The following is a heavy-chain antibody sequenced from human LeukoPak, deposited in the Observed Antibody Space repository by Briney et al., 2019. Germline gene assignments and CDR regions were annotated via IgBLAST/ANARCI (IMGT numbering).Heavy chain of an antibody. CDR3: ATEVGIGYDSSGYYPDY. Sequence: GGSLRLSCAASGFTVSSNYMSRVRQAPGKGLEWVSVIYSGGSTYYADSVKGRFTISRDNSKNTLYLQMNSLRAEDTAVYYCATEVGIGYDSSGYYPDYWGQGTLVTVSS. V-gene: IGHV3-66*02. J-gene: IGHJ4*02. D-gene: IGHD3-22*01. CDR1: GFTVSSNY. CDR2: IYSGGST.